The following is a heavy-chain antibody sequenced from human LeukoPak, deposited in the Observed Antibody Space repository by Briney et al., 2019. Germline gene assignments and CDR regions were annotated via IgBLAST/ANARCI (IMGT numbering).Heavy chain of an antibody. CDR1: GYSISSGYY. CDR3: ARGLPGGQLSRYDY. J-gene: IGHJ4*02. D-gene: IGHD6-13*01. V-gene: IGHV4-38-2*02. CDR2: IYQSGKT. Sequence: PSETLSLTCSVSGYSISSGYYWGWIRQPPGKGLEWMGIIYQSGKTYCNPSLESRVTISVDTSKNQFSLKMNSMTAADTAMYYCARGLPGGQLSRYDYWGQGTLVTASS.